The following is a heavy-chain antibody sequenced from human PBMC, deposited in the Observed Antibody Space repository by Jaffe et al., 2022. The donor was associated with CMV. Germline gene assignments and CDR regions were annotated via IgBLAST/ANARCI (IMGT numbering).Heavy chain of an antibody. CDR2: IYYSGST. CDR1: GGSISSSSYY. Sequence: QLQLQESGPGLVKPSETLSLTCTVSGGSISSSSYYWGWIRQPPGKGLEWIGSIYYSGSTYYNPSLKSRVTISVDTSKNQFSLKLSSVTAADTAVYYCARRRSAVLRSFDYWGQGTLVTVSS. D-gene: IGHD2-15*01. V-gene: IGHV4-39*01. J-gene: IGHJ4*02. CDR3: ARRRSAVLRSFDY.